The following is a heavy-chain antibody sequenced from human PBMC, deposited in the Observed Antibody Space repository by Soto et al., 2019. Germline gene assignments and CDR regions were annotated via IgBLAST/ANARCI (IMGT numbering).Heavy chain of an antibody. CDR1: GFTFSSYG. J-gene: IGHJ6*02. V-gene: IGHV3-30*18. D-gene: IGHD2-15*01. CDR2: ISYDGSNK. Sequence: QVQLVESGGGVVQPGRSLRLSCAASGFTFSSYGMHWVRQAPGKGLEWVAVISYDGSNKYYADSVKGRFTISRDNSKNTLYLQMNSLRAEDTAVYYCAKDLGLVVVAATPFYYYYGMDVWGQGTTVTVSS. CDR3: AKDLGLVVVAATPFYYYYGMDV.